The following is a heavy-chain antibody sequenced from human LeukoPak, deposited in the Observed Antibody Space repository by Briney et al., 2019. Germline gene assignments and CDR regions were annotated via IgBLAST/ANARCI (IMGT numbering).Heavy chain of an antibody. D-gene: IGHD5-18*01. V-gene: IGHV4-34*01. CDR1: GGSFSGYY. Sequence: PSETLSLTCAVYGGSFSGYYWSWIRQPPGKGLEWIGEIYHSGSTNYNPSLKSRVTISVDTSKNQFSLKLSSVTAADTAVYYCAGQLWYWYFDLWGRGTLVTVSS. CDR3: AGQLWYWYFDL. J-gene: IGHJ2*01. CDR2: IYHSGST.